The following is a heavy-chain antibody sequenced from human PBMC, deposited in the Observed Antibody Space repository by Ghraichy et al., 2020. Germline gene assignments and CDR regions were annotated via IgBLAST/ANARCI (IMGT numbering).Heavy chain of an antibody. J-gene: IGHJ5*01. V-gene: IGHV4-34*01. CDR1: GGSFNAYF. CDR3: ARGLRRETLTLSSDSGNFFFDS. Sequence: SQTLSLTCAVFGGSFNAYFWSWIRQPPGKGLEWIGDINHSGVTRCTPSLKSRVTLSVHTSRNQVSLKLTSVTAADTAVYYCARGLRRETLTLSSDSGNFFFDSWGQGTLVTVSS. CDR2: INHSGVT. D-gene: IGHD3-22*01.